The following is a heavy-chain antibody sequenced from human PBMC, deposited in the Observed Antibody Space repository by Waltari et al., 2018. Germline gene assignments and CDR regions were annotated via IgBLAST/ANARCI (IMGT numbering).Heavy chain of an antibody. CDR3: AKEGGYSYYNNYFDS. CDR1: GFDFEFTG. J-gene: IGHJ5*01. V-gene: IGHV3-20*04. D-gene: IGHD3-10*01. CDR2: ISYNGGNT. Sequence: EAHLVDSGGRETRPGESLRLSCVASGFDFEFTGLSWVRQGPGKGLEWVASISYNGGNTYYAESVEGRFSISRSNAESSLFLQMNSLRPEDTALYFCAKEGGYSYYNNYFDSWGQGTRVTVSS.